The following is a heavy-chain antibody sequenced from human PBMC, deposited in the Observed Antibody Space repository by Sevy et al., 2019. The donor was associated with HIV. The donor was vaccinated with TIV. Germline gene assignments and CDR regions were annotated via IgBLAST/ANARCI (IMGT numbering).Heavy chain of an antibody. CDR1: GDTVISYT. V-gene: IGHV1-69*13. CDR2: TIPIFGTP. D-gene: IGHD3-10*01. J-gene: IGHJ4*02. Sequence: ASVKVSCKTSGDTVISYTITWVRQAPGQGLEWMGGTIPIFGTPSYAQKFQDRVTFSADESTSTAYMELSSLRYEDTAVYYCARDYGSGSYSIMGGYWGQGTLVTVSS. CDR3: ARDYGSGSYSIMGGY.